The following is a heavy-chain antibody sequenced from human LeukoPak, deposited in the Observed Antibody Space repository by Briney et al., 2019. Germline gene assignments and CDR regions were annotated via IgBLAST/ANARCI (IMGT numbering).Heavy chain of an antibody. V-gene: IGHV1-2*04. Sequence: GASVKVSCKASGYTFTGYYINWVRHAPGQGLEWLGWINPHSGGTNYAQKFQGWVIMTRDTSSSTAYLELSRLRSDDTAVYYCATNKYKYDISEETYYYYDIDVWGQGTAVTVSS. CDR2: INPHSGGT. D-gene: IGHD3-22*01. CDR3: ATNKYKYDISEETYYYYDIDV. J-gene: IGHJ6*02. CDR1: GYTFTGYY.